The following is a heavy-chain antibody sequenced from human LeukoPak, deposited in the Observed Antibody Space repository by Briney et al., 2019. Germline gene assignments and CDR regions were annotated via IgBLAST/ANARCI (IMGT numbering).Heavy chain of an antibody. D-gene: IGHD6-19*01. CDR1: GDTFSSYA. V-gene: IGHV1-69*04. CDR3: ARELGGWARY. Sequence: SVKVSCKASGDTFSSYAISWVRQAPGQGLERMGRIIPILGIANYAQKFQGRVTITADKSTSTAYMELSSLRSEDTAVYYCARELGGWARYWGQGTLVTVSS. CDR2: IIPILGIA. J-gene: IGHJ4*02.